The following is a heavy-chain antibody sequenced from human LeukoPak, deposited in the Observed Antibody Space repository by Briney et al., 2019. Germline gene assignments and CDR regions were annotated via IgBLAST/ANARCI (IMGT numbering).Heavy chain of an antibody. Sequence: GASVKVSCKASGGTFSSYAISWVRQAPGQGLEWMGRIIPILGIANYAQKFQGRVTITADKSTSTAYMELSSLRSEDTAVYYCARDLYDSSGYYHPSYGMDVWGQGTTVTVSS. J-gene: IGHJ6*02. CDR3: ARDLYDSSGYYHPSYGMDV. D-gene: IGHD3-22*01. CDR1: GGTFSSYA. V-gene: IGHV1-69*04. CDR2: IIPILGIA.